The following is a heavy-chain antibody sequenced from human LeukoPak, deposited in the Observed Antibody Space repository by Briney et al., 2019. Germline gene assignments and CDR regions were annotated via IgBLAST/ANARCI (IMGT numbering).Heavy chain of an antibody. CDR1: GGTFSSYA. V-gene: IGHV1-69*04. Sequence: SVKVSCKASGGTFSSYATSWVRQAPGQGLEWMGRIIPILGIANYAQKFQGRVTITADKSTSTAYMELSSLRSEDTAVYYCARDGGYSSSWYNYWGQGTLVTVSS. D-gene: IGHD6-13*01. CDR2: IIPILGIA. CDR3: ARDGGYSSSWYNY. J-gene: IGHJ4*02.